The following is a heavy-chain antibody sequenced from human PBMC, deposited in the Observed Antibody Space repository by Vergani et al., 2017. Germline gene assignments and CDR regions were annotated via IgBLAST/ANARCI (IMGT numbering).Heavy chain of an antibody. CDR1: GGTFSSYA. CDR2: IIPILGIA. Sequence: QVQLVQSGAEVKKPGASVKVSCKASGGTFSSYAISWVRQAPGQGLEWMGRIIPILGIANYAQKFQGRVTITADKSTSTADMELSSLRSEDTAVYYCARDPSIAAAGTGYFQHWGQGTLVTVSS. V-gene: IGHV1-69*09. D-gene: IGHD6-13*01. CDR3: ARDPSIAAAGTGYFQH. J-gene: IGHJ1*01.